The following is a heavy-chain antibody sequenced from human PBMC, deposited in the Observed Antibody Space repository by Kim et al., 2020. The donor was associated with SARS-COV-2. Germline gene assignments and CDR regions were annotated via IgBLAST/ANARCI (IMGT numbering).Heavy chain of an antibody. Sequence: AANTGYVDSVKGRFTIARDNSKNMLYLQMNSLRVEDTAVYYCSKTTGYVDYWGRGALVTVSS. D-gene: IGHD4-4*01. J-gene: IGHJ4*02. CDR3: SKTTGYVDY. V-gene: IGHV3-23*01. CDR2: AANT.